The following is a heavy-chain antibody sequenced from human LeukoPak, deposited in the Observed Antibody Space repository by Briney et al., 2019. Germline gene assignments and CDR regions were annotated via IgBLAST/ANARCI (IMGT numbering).Heavy chain of an antibody. V-gene: IGHV3-9*01. CDR2: ISWNSGSI. CDR1: GFTFDDYA. Sequence: GGSLRLSCAASGFTFDDYAMHWVRQAPGKGLEWVSGISWNSGSIGYADSVKGRFTISRDNAKNSLYLQMNSLRAEDTALYYCAGRGSQLHTPMDDAFDIWGQGPMVTVSS. J-gene: IGHJ3*02. CDR3: AGRGSQLHTPMDDAFDI. D-gene: IGHD2-2*01.